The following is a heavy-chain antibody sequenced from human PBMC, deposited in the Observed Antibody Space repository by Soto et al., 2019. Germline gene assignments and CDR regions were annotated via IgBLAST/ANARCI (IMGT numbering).Heavy chain of an antibody. Sequence: GGSLRLSCAASGFTVSSNYMSWVRQAPGKGLEWVSVIYSGGSTYYADSVKGRFTISRDTAKNTLYLQMNTLRGEDTGIYFCVRDQDTYGQAGYNLWGKGTLVTVSS. D-gene: IGHD6-13*01. CDR3: VRDQDTYGQAGYNL. V-gene: IGHV3-53*01. J-gene: IGHJ5*02. CDR1: GFTVSSNY. CDR2: IYSGGST.